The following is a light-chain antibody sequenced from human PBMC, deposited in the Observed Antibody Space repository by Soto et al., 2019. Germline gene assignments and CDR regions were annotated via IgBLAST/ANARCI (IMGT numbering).Light chain of an antibody. CDR2: WAS. CDR1: QSVSYSSNNKNF. V-gene: IGKV4-1*01. J-gene: IGKJ4*01. CDR3: QQYYSAPLT. Sequence: DIVMTQSPDSLAVSLGERATINCKSSQSVSYSSNNKNFLAWYQQKPGQPPKLLIYWASTRESGVPDRFSGSGSGTDFTLTISSLQAEDVAVYYSQQYYSAPLTFGGGTNVDI.